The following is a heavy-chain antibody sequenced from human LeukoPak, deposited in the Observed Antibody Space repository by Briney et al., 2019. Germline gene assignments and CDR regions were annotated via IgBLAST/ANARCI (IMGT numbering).Heavy chain of an antibody. CDR3: ARRRGPYNWFDP. CDR1: GGSFSGYY. Sequence: SETLSLTCAVYGGSFSGYYWSWIRQPPGKGLEWIGYIYYSGSTNYNPSLKSRVTISVDTSKNQFSLKLSSVTAADAAVYYCARRRGPYNWFDPWGQGTLVTVSS. CDR2: IYYSGST. V-gene: IGHV4-59*08. J-gene: IGHJ5*02.